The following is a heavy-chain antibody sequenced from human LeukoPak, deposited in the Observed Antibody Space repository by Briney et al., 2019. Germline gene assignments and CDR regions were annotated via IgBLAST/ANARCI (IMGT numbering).Heavy chain of an antibody. Sequence: GGSLRLSCVGSGFTFRSHAMSWVRQAPEKGLEFVSGIYENGGTTYYADSVKGRFTISRDNSKNTLYLQMNSLRAEDTAVYYCARDKRVGSSSGFDYWGQGTLVTVSS. CDR2: IYENGGTT. CDR3: ARDKRVGSSSGFDY. CDR1: GFTFRSHA. D-gene: IGHD6-6*01. V-gene: IGHV3-23*01. J-gene: IGHJ4*02.